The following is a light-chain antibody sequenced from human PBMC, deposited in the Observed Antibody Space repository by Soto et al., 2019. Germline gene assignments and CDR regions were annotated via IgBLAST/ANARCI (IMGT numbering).Light chain of an antibody. CDR3: QQYDTSPRT. CDR2: GAS. CDR1: QSVSSNY. J-gene: IGKJ1*01. Sequence: EVMLTQSPGTLSLSPGERATLSCRASQSVSSNYLAWYQQKSGQAPRLLIYGASNRATGIPDRCSGRGSGTDFTLTIRRLEPEDFAVYYWQQYDTSPRTFGQGTKVEFK. V-gene: IGKV3-20*01.